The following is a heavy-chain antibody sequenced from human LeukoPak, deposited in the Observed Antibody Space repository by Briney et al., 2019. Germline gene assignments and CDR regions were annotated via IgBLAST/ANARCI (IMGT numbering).Heavy chain of an antibody. J-gene: IGHJ4*02. CDR2: ISSSGSTI. Sequence: GGSLRLSCAASGFTFSSYAMTWVRQAPGKGLEWVSYISSSGSTIYYADSVKGRFTISRDNAKNSLYLQMNSLRAEDTAVYYCARGNYYDSSGYVDYWGQGTLVTVSS. V-gene: IGHV3-48*04. D-gene: IGHD3-22*01. CDR3: ARGNYYDSSGYVDY. CDR1: GFTFSSYA.